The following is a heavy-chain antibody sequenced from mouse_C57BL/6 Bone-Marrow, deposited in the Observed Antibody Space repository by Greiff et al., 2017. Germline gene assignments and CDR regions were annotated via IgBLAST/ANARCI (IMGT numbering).Heavy chain of an antibody. J-gene: IGHJ2*01. CDR2: ILPGSGST. CDR1: GYTFTGYW. CDR3: ARSANYYGSSLVFDY. D-gene: IGHD1-1*01. Sequence: VQLQQSGAELMKPGASVKLSCKATGYTFTGYWIAWVKQRPGNGLEWIGEILPGSGSTNYNEKFKGKATFTADTSSNTAYMQLSSLTTEDSAIYYCARSANYYGSSLVFDYWGQGTTLTVSS. V-gene: IGHV1-9*01.